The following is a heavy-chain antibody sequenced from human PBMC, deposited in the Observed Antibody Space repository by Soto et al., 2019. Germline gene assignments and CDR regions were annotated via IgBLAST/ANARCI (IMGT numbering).Heavy chain of an antibody. V-gene: IGHV3-64D*08. CDR1: GFTLSGRS. CDR2: VSPNGDNK. Sequence: PGGSLRLSCSASGFTLSGRSMHWVRPAPGKGLEYVSGVSPNGDNKYYTDSVKGRFTISRDNSKNTLYLQMSSLRPEDTAVFYCIRGFYGLDVWGQGTTVTVSS. J-gene: IGHJ6*02. CDR3: IRGFYGLDV.